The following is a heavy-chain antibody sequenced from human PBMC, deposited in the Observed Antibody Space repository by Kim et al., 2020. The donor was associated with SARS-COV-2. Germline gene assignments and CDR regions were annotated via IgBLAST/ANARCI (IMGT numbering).Heavy chain of an antibody. CDR3: ARRATESTYFDY. J-gene: IGHJ4*02. V-gene: IGHV4-4*02. CDR2: T. Sequence: TSYTAALKRRVTISVDKSKDQPSLKLSSVAAADTAVYYCARRATESTYFDYWGQGTLVTVSS.